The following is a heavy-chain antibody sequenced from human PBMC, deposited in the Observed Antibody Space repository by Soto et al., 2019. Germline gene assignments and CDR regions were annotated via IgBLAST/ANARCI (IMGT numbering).Heavy chain of an antibody. V-gene: IGHV4-34*01. CDR3: AREKTIGYDFWSGYSYYYYYYGMDV. J-gene: IGHJ6*02. Sequence: SSETLSLTCAVYGGSFSGYYWSWIRQPPGKGLEWIGEINHSGSTNYNPSLKSRVTISVDTSKNQFSLKLSSVTAADTAVYYCAREKTIGYDFWSGYSYYYYYYGMDVWGQGTTVTVSS. CDR1: GGSFSGYY. CDR2: INHSGST. D-gene: IGHD3-3*01.